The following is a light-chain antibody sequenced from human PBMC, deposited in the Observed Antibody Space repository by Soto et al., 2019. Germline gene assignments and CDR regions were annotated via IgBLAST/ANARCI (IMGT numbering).Light chain of an antibody. Sequence: DIVMTQSPLSLPVTPGEPASISCMSSQSLLHSNGYNYVDWYLQKPGQSPQLLIYLGSNRDSGVPDRFSGSVSGTDFTLKISRVEAEDVGVYYCMQALQTRKFGQGTKVEMK. CDR3: MQALQTRK. CDR2: LGS. J-gene: IGKJ1*01. V-gene: IGKV2-28*01. CDR1: QSLLHSNGYNY.